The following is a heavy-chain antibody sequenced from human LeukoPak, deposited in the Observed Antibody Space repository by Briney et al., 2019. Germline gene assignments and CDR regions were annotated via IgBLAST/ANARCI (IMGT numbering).Heavy chain of an antibody. Sequence: GGSLRLSCAASGITFGTYAMTWVRQAPGKGLEWVSSIHNSGDKTFYSDSVRGRLTISRDNSKSTVYLQMNSLRADDTALYYCAKESGGDWGYFEYWGQGILVTVSS. CDR3: AKESGGDWGYFEY. D-gene: IGHD2-21*01. CDR1: GITFGTYA. V-gene: IGHV3-23*01. CDR2: IHNSGDKT. J-gene: IGHJ4*02.